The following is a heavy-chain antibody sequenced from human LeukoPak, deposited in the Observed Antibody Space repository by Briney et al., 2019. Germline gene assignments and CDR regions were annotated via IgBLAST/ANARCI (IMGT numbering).Heavy chain of an antibody. CDR2: MNPNSGNT. Sequence: GASVKVSCKASGYTFTSYDINWVRQATGQGLEWMGWMNPNSGNTGYAQKFQGRVTMTRNTSISTAYMELSSLRSEDTAVYYCARGMVRGVLYLYYYYYMDVWGKGTTVTISS. J-gene: IGHJ6*03. CDR3: ARGMVRGVLYLYYYYYMDV. CDR1: GYTFTSYD. V-gene: IGHV1-8*01. D-gene: IGHD3-10*01.